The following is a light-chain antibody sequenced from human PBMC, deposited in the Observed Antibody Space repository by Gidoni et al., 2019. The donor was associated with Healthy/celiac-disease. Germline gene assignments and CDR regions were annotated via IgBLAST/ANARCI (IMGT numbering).Light chain of an antibody. J-gene: IGKJ1*01. Sequence: DIQMTQSPSTLSASVGARVTITCRASQSISSWLAWYQQKPGKATKLLIYDASSLESGVPSRFSGSGSGTEFTLTISSLQPDDFATYYCQQYNSYSGTCGQXTKVEIK. CDR2: DAS. V-gene: IGKV1-5*01. CDR1: QSISSW. CDR3: QQYNSYSGT.